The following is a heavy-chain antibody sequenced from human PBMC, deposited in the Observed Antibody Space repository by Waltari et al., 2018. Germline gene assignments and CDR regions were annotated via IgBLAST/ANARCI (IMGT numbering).Heavy chain of an antibody. CDR2: ISYNERNI. Sequence: QVQLVESGGGVVQPGRSLRRSCEASEFTFRSYAMHWVRQAPGKGLEWVAVISYNERNIYYVDSVKGRFIISRDNSRKMLYLQMNSLRTEDTAVYYCARDYCDRTNCHGMDVWGQGTTVTVSS. V-gene: IGHV3-30*04. D-gene: IGHD3-22*01. J-gene: IGHJ6*02. CDR3: ARDYCDRTNCHGMDV. CDR1: EFTFRSYA.